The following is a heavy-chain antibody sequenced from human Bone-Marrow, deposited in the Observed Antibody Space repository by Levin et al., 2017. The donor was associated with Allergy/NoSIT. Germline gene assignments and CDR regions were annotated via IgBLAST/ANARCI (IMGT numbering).Heavy chain of an antibody. V-gene: IGHV4-31*03. D-gene: IGHD3-10*01. CDR2: IYSSGCT. CDR3: ARDKYYGSGNTDWPDP. CDR1: GGSINSAGYY. J-gene: IGHJ5*02. Sequence: SETLSLTCTVSGGSINSAGYYWSWIRQFPGKGLEYIGYIYSSGCTYYNPSLKSRVSISLDTSKNHFSLKLNSVTAADTAVYFCARDKYYGSGNTDWPDPWGQGTLVTVSS.